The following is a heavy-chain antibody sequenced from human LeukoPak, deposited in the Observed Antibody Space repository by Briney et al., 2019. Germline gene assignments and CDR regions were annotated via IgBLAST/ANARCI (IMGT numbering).Heavy chain of an antibody. CDR2: INPSGGGT. Sequence: ASVNVSCKASGYTFTNHYIHWVRQAPGQGLEWMGIINPSGGGTTYAQKFQGRVTMTRDTSTSTVYMDLSSLRSDDTAVYYCARERELRPPYFDYWGQGTLVTVSS. CDR1: GYTFTNHY. J-gene: IGHJ4*02. V-gene: IGHV1-46*01. D-gene: IGHD1-26*01. CDR3: ARERELRPPYFDY.